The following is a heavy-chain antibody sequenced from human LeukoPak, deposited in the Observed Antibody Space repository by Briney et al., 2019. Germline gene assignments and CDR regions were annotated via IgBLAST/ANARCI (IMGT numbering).Heavy chain of an antibody. CDR3: ARDLQLWFEPYYYYYGMDV. V-gene: IGHV3-33*01. CDR2: IWYDGSNK. D-gene: IGHD5-18*01. Sequence: GRSLRLSCAASGFTFSSYGMHWVRQAPGKGLEGVAVIWYDGSNKYYADSVKGRFTISRDNSKNTLYLQMNSLRAEDTAVYYCARDLQLWFEPYYYYYGMDVWGKGTTVTVSS. CDR1: GFTFSSYG. J-gene: IGHJ6*04.